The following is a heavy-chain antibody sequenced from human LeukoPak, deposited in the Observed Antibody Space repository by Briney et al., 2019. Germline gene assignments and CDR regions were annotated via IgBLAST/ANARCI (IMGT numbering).Heavy chain of an antibody. CDR3: ARVHLPPDYYYYYMDV. V-gene: IGHV4-59*01. D-gene: IGHD1-14*01. CDR1: GGSMNNYY. Sequence: SETLSLTCTVSGGSMNNYYWSWIRQSPGKGLEWVGYIYHTGSATYKPSLKSRVTLSLDTSKNQFSLRLNSVTAADTAVYYCARVHLPPDYYYYYMDVWGKGTTVTVSS. J-gene: IGHJ6*03. CDR2: IYHTGSA.